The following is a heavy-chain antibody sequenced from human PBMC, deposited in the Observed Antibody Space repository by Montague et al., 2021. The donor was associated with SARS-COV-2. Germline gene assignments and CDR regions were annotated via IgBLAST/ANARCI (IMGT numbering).Heavy chain of an antibody. D-gene: IGHD6-13*01. CDR2: INHSGST. CDR3: ARRGRLGYRTIAAAGTYWYFDL. Sequence: SETLSLTCAVYGGSFSGYYWSWIRQPPGKGLGWIGEINHSGSTNYNPSLKSRVTISVDTSKNQFSLKLSSVTAADTAVYYCARRGRLGYRTIAAAGTYWYFDLWGRGTLVTVSS. J-gene: IGHJ2*01. CDR1: GGSFSGYY. V-gene: IGHV4-34*01.